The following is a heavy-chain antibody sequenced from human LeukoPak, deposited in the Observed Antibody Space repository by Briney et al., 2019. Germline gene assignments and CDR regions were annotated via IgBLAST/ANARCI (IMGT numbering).Heavy chain of an antibody. CDR3: AKGGKWDVTPFDY. J-gene: IGHJ4*02. Sequence: GGSLRLSCAASGFTFSSYTMSWVRQAPGKGLEWVSTITTSDGNTYYADSAKGRFTVSRDNSKNTLFLQMNSLRAEDTAVYYCAKGGKWDVTPFDYWGQGTLVTVSS. CDR2: ITTSDGNT. V-gene: IGHV3-23*01. D-gene: IGHD1-26*01. CDR1: GFTFSSYT.